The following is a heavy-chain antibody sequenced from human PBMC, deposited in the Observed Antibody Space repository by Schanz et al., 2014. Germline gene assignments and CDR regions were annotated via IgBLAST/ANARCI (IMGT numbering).Heavy chain of an antibody. CDR2: INTNTGNP. CDR1: GYTFTSYG. J-gene: IGHJ4*02. V-gene: IGHV7-4-1*02. D-gene: IGHD3-22*01. Sequence: QVQLVQSGTEVKKPGASVKVSCKASGYTFTSYGVSWVRQAPGQGLEWMGWINTNTGNPTYAQAFTGRFLFSLDTSVNTAYLQISSLEADDTAVYYCAREDYLDSSGYSCGYWGQGTLVTVSS. CDR3: AREDYLDSSGYSCGY.